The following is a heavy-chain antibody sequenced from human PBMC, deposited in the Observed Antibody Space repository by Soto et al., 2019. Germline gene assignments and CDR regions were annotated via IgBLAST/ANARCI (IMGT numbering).Heavy chain of an antibody. CDR3: ARATLWFGEYGDYYYGMDV. D-gene: IGHD3-10*01. CDR2: IYYSGST. V-gene: IGHV4-59*01. Sequence: LETLSHTCTVSGGSISSYYWIWIRQPPGKGLEWIGYIYYSGSTNYNPSLKSRVTISVDTSKNQFSLKLSSVTAADTAVYYCARATLWFGEYGDYYYGMDVWGQGTTVTVSS. CDR1: GGSISSYY. J-gene: IGHJ6*02.